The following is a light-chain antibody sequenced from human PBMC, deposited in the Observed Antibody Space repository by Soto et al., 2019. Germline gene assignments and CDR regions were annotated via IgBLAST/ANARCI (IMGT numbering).Light chain of an antibody. V-gene: IGKV3-15*01. J-gene: IGKJ3*01. CDR3: QQYNHWRT. Sequence: EIVMTQSPATLSVSPGERATLSCRASQSVATNLAWYQQKPGQAPRLLIYAASTRATDIPARFSGSGSGTEFTLTISSLQSEDFALYYCQQYNHWRTFGPGTKVDIK. CDR1: QSVATN. CDR2: AAS.